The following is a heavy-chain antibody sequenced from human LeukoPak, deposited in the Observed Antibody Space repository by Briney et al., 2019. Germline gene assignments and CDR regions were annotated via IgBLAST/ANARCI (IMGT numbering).Heavy chain of an antibody. CDR2: ISPTSSYT. D-gene: IGHD3-22*01. Sequence: PGGSLRLSCAASGFTFSSYNMNWVRQAPGKGLDWVSSISPTSSYTSYTDSVKGRFTISRDNPKNTLYLQMNSLRAEDTAVYYCAREGDHYYDSSGYYSWAFDIWGQGTMVTVSS. J-gene: IGHJ3*02. CDR3: AREGDHYYDSSGYYSWAFDI. CDR1: GFTFSSYN. V-gene: IGHV3-21*04.